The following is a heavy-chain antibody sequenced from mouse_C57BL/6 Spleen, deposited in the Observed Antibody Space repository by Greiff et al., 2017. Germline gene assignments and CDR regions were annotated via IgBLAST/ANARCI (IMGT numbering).Heavy chain of an antibody. CDR1: GYTFTSYW. V-gene: IGHV1-69*01. CDR3: ERGGSDWDLSY. Sequence: VQLQQPGAELVMPGASVKLSCKASGYTFTSYWMHWVKQRPGQGLEWIGEIDPSDSYTNYNQKFKGKSTLTVDKSSSTAYMQLSSLTSEDSAVYYCERGGSDWDLSYWGKGTTLTVAS. J-gene: IGHJ2*01. CDR2: IDPSDSYT. D-gene: IGHD4-1*01.